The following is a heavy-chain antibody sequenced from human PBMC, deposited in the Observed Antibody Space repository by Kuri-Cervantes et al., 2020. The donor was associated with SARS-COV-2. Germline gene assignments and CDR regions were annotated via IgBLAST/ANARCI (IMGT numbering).Heavy chain of an antibody. Sequence: SETLSLTCAVYGGSFSDYAWTWIRQTPEKGLEWIGQINHGGSTSYNPSLKSRVTISVDTSKKQFSLKLTSGTVADTAVYYCARGSPGYWGQGTLVTVSS. CDR1: GGSFSDYA. J-gene: IGHJ4*02. V-gene: IGHV4-34*01. CDR2: INHGGST. CDR3: ARGSPGY.